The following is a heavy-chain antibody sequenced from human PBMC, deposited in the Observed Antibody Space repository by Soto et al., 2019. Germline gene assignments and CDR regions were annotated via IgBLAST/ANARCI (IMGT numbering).Heavy chain of an antibody. D-gene: IGHD2-15*01. V-gene: IGHV1-46*01. CDR2: MNPDGGST. CDR3: ARNIRSSGLFEY. J-gene: IGHJ4*02. Sequence: ASVKVSCKASGYTFTSNYMHWVRQAPGQGLEWMAIMNPDGGSTTYAQKFQGRVTMTRDTSTNTAYMELSSLRSEDTAIYYCARNIRSSGLFEYWGQGTLVTVSS. CDR1: GYTFTSNY.